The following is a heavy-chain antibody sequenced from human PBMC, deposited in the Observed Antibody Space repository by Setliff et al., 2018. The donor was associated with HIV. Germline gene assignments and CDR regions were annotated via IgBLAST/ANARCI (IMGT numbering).Heavy chain of an antibody. Sequence: KPSETLSLTCDLYGDSFSGFYWSWIRQPQGKGLEWVGHIDHNGVTAYSPSLKSRVTISVDMSKRQFSLKITSLTAADTAVYYCAREGPFHQTTHTSNFFVDYWGQGALVTVSS. CDR1: GDSFSGFY. V-gene: IGHV4-34*01. D-gene: IGHD2-2*01. CDR2: IDHNGVT. CDR3: AREGPFHQTTHTSNFFVDY. J-gene: IGHJ4*01.